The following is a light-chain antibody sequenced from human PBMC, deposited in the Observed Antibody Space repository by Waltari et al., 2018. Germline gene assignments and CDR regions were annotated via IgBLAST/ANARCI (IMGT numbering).Light chain of an antibody. CDR3: QTGGHGTWV. V-gene: IGLV4-69*01. Sequence: QLVLTQSPSASASLGASVKLTCTLSRGHSSNLIAWHQQRPEKGPRYLTKVNSEGSHSKGDEIPDRFSGSSSGAERYLTISNLQSEDEADYFCQTGGHGTWVFGGGTTLTVL. CDR1: RGHSSNL. J-gene: IGLJ3*02. CDR2: VNSEGSH.